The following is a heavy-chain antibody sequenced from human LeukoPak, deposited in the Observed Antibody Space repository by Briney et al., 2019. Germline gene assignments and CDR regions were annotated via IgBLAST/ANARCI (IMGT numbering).Heavy chain of an antibody. CDR3: ARDRHIVVDPFDY. D-gene: IGHD2-2*01. J-gene: IGHJ4*02. CDR2: ISSSSSYI. V-gene: IGHV3-21*01. CDR1: GFTFSSYS. Sequence: GGSLRLSCAASGFTFSSYSMNWVRQAPGKGLEWVSSISSSSSYIYYADSVKGRFTISRDNAKNLLYLQMNSLRAEDTAVYYCARDRHIVVDPFDYWGQGTLVTVSS.